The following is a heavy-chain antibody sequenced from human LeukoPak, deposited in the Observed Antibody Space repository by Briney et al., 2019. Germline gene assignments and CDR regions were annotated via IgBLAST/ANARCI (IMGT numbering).Heavy chain of an antibody. CDR3: TTDNYYDSSGYYPLDFDY. Sequence: GGSLRLSCAASGFTFSNAWMDWVRQAPGKGLEWVGRIKSKTDGGTTDYAAPVKGRFTISRDDSKNTLYLQMNSLKTEDTAVYYCTTDNYYDSSGYYPLDFDYWGQGTLVTVSS. CDR1: GFTFSNAW. V-gene: IGHV3-15*07. J-gene: IGHJ4*02. D-gene: IGHD3-22*01. CDR2: IKSKTDGGTT.